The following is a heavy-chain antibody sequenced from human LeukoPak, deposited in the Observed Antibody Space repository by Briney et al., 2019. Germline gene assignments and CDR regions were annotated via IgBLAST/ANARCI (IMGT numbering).Heavy chain of an antibody. V-gene: IGHV3-30*02. J-gene: IGHJ4*02. D-gene: IGHD2-15*01. CDR3: AKDWEDIVVVVAAQYYFDY. CDR2: IRYDGSNK. Sequence: GGSLRLSCAASGFTFSSYGMHWVRQAPGKGLEWVAFIRYDGSNKYYADSVKGRFTISRDNSKNTLYLQMNSLRAEDTAVYYCAKDWEDIVVVVAAQYYFDYWGQGTLVTVS. CDR1: GFTFSSYG.